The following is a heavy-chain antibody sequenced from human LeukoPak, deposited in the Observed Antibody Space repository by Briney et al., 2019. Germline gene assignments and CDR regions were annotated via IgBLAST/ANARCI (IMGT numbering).Heavy chain of an antibody. CDR3: ARATSGYYFDF. D-gene: IGHD3-22*01. J-gene: IGHJ4*02. CDR2: VSYSGST. CDR1: GGSIGSYY. Sequence: TSLETLSLTCTVSGGSIGSYYWNWIRQPPGKGLEWIGYVSYSGSTNYNPSLKSRVIMSVDKSKNQFSLKLSSVTAADTAVYFCARATSGYYFDFWDQGTLVTVSS. V-gene: IGHV4-59*01.